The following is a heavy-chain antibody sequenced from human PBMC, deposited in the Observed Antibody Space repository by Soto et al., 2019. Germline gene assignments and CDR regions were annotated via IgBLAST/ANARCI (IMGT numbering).Heavy chain of an antibody. J-gene: IGHJ4*02. CDR3: ARDSGSYQYYFDY. Sequence: EVQLVESGGGLVKPGGSLRLSCAASGFTFSSYSMNWVRQAPGKGLEWVSSISSSSSYIYYADSVKGRFTISRDNAKNSLDLQMNSLRAEDTAVYYCARDSGSYQYYFDYWGQGTLVTVSS. D-gene: IGHD1-26*01. CDR2: ISSSSSYI. V-gene: IGHV3-21*01. CDR1: GFTFSSYS.